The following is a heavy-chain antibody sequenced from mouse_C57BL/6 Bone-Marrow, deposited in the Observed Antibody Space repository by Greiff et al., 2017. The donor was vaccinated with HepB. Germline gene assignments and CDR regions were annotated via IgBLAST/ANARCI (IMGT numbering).Heavy chain of an antibody. CDR2: IYPGSGNT. CDR1: GYTFTDYY. CDR3: ARARRPLEVAEGGAH. V-gene: IGHV1-76*01. Sequence: VQLQQSGAELVRPGASVKLSCKASGYTFTDYYINWVKQRPGQGLEWIARIYPGSGNTYYNEKFKGKATLTAEKSSSTAYMQLSSLTSVDSAVYFCARARRPLEVAEGGAHWGEKSLCTVS. J-gene: IGHJ3*01.